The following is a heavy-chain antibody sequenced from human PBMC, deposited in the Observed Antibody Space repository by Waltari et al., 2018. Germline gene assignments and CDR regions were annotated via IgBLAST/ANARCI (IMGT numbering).Heavy chain of an antibody. CDR2: IIPSFGTA. CDR3: ASHDSSGYYRGYYFDY. J-gene: IGHJ4*02. Sequence: QVQLVQSGAEVKKPGSSVKVSCKASGGTFSSYAISWVRQAPGQGLEWMGGIIPSFGTANYAQKFQGRVTINADESTSTAYMELSSLRSEDTAVYYCASHDSSGYYRGYYFDYWGQGTLVTVSS. CDR1: GGTFSSYA. D-gene: IGHD3-22*01. V-gene: IGHV1-69*01.